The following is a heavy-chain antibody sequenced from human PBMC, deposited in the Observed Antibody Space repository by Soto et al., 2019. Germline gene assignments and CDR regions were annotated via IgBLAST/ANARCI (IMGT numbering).Heavy chain of an antibody. V-gene: IGHV3-23*01. D-gene: IGHD3-3*01. CDR2: LSGNSGTT. Sequence: EVQLLESGGGLVQPGGSLRLSCAASGFTFSTYAMTWVRQAPGKGLEWVSALSGNSGTTYSADSVKGRFTISRDNSRNTLYLQMSSLRAEDTALYFCAKGSKFTIFSPNDYWVQGTLVTVSS. J-gene: IGHJ4*02. CDR1: GFTFSTYA. CDR3: AKGSKFTIFSPNDY.